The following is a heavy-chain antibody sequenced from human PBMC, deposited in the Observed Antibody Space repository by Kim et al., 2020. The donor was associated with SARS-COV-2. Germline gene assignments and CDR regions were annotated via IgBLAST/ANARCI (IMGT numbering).Heavy chain of an antibody. Sequence: GGSLRLSCAASGFTFSSYGMHWVRQAPGKGLEWVAVISYDGSNKYYADSVKGRFTISRDNSKNTLYLQMNSLRAEDTAVYYCAKGGFPIGAGMDVWGQGTTVTVSS. D-gene: IGHD3-10*01. CDR2: ISYDGSNK. CDR3: AKGGFPIGAGMDV. J-gene: IGHJ6*02. CDR1: GFTFSSYG. V-gene: IGHV3-30*18.